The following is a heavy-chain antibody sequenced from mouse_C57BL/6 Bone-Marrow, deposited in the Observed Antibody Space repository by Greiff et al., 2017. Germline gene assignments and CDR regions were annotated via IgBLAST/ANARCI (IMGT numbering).Heavy chain of an antibody. Sequence: EVQLQQSGPELVKPGASVKMSCKASGYTFTDYNMHWVKQSHGKSLEWIGYINPNNGGTSYTQKFKGKATLTVNTPSSTAYMELRSLTSEDSAVYHCARGLRAWFAYWGQGTLVTVSA. CDR1: GYTFTDYN. J-gene: IGHJ3*01. CDR2: INPNNGGT. D-gene: IGHD2-4*01. CDR3: ARGLRAWFAY. V-gene: IGHV1-22*01.